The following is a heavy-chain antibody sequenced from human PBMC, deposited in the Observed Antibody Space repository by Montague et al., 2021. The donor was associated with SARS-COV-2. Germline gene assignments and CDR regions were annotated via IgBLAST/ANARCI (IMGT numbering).Heavy chain of an antibody. D-gene: IGHD3-22*01. V-gene: IGHV4-59*01. CDR1: GGSISSYY. J-gene: IGHJ3*02. CDR2: IYYSGST. CDR3: ARDGYYDNSGYYVRDAFDI. Sequence: SETLSLSCTVSGGSISSYYWSWIRQPPGKGLEWIGYIYYSGSTNYNPSLKSRVTISVDTSKNQFSLKLRSVTAADTAVYYRARDGYYDNSGYYVRDAFDIWGQGTMVTVSS.